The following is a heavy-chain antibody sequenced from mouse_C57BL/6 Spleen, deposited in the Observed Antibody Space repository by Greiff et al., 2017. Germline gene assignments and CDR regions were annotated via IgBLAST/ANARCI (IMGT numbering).Heavy chain of an antibody. J-gene: IGHJ2*01. Sequence: VKLMESGAELVRPGASVKLSCKASGYTFTDYYINWVKQRPGQGLEWIARIYPGSGNTYYNEKFKGKATLTAEKSSSTAYMQLSSLTSEDSAVYFCAREGYYGSSYGSFDYWGQGTTLTVSS. V-gene: IGHV1-76*01. CDR1: GYTFTDYY. D-gene: IGHD1-1*01. CDR3: AREGYYGSSYGSFDY. CDR2: IYPGSGNT.